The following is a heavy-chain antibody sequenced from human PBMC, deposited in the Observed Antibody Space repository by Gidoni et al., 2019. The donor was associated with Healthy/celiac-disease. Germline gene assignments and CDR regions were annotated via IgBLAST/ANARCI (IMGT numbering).Heavy chain of an antibody. J-gene: IGHJ5*02. Sequence: QVQLQQWGAGLLNPSETLSLTCAVYGGSFSAYYWSWIRQPPGKGLEWIGEINHSGSTNYNPALKSRVTISVDTSKNQFSLKLSSVTAADTAVYYCARGQLLWFGEGFDPWGQGTLVTVSS. V-gene: IGHV4-34*01. CDR3: ARGQLLWFGEGFDP. CDR2: INHSGST. D-gene: IGHD3-10*01. CDR1: GGSFSAYY.